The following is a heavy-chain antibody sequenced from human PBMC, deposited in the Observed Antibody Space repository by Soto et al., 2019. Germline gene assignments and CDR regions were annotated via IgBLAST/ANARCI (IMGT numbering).Heavy chain of an antibody. J-gene: IGHJ4*02. V-gene: IGHV3-33*06. Sequence: TGGPLRLSCAASGFTFSSYGMHWVRKTPGKGLEWVAVIWYDGSNKYYADSVKGRFTISRDNSKNTLYLQMNSLRAEDTAVYYCAKWHYKRSEIVLVPAAIVQFDYWGQGTLVTVSS. CDR1: GFTFSSYG. CDR2: IWYDGSNK. CDR3: AKWHYKRSEIVLVPAAIVQFDY. D-gene: IGHD2-2*01.